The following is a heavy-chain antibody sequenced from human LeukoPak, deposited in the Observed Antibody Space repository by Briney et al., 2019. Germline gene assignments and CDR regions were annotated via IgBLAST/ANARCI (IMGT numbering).Heavy chain of an antibody. CDR2: ISGSGDST. Sequence: GGSLRLSCAASGFTFSSYAMHWVRQAPGKGLEWVSAISGSGDSTYYADSVKGRFTISRDNSKNTLYLQMNSLRAEDTAVYYCAKDPTHYGSRRSLVDCWGQGTLVTVSS. J-gene: IGHJ4*02. CDR3: AKDPTHYGSRRSLVDC. CDR1: GFTFSSYA. V-gene: IGHV3-23*01. D-gene: IGHD3-10*01.